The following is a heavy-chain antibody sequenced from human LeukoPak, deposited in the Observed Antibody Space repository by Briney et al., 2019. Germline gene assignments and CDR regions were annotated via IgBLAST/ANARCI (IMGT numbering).Heavy chain of an antibody. CDR2: ISAYNGNT. CDR1: GYTFTSYG. J-gene: IGHJ4*02. V-gene: IGHV1-18*01. D-gene: IGHD3-10*01. CDR3: ARDSVDGSGTYYNDSPDY. Sequence: ASVKVSCKASGYTFTSYGISWGRQAPGQGLELMAWISAYNGNTDYAQNLRGRVTMTTDTSTSTAYMELRSLRSDDTAVYYCARDSVDGSGTYYNDSPDYWGQGTLVTVSS.